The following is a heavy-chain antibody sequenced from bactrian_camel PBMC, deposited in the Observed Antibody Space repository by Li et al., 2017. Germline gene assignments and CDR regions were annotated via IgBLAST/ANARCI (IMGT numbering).Heavy chain of an antibody. D-gene: IGHD3*01. CDR2: INGEGTTT. Sequence: HVQLVESGGGSVQPGESLRLSCSASGFSFSSASMYWVRQVPGEGLDWVSTINGEGTTTFYAGSVKGRFTISRDNAKNTLYLQMNSLETQDTAVYYCVGAIWVSADALSQGTQVTVS. J-gene: IGHJ4*01. V-gene: IGHV3S1*01. CDR1: GFSFSSAS.